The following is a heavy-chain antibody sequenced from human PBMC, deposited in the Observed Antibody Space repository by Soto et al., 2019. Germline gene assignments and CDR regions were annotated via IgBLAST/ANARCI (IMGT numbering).Heavy chain of an antibody. J-gene: IGHJ5*02. D-gene: IGHD2-15*01. CDR1: GGSISSSSYY. Sequence: SETLSLTCTVSGGSISSSSYYWGWIRQPPGKGLEWIGSIYYSGSTYYNPSLKSRVTISVDTSKNQFSLKLSSVTAADTAVYYCARDIVVVVAATRWFDPWGQGTLVTVSS. V-gene: IGHV4-39*02. CDR2: IYYSGST. CDR3: ARDIVVVVAATRWFDP.